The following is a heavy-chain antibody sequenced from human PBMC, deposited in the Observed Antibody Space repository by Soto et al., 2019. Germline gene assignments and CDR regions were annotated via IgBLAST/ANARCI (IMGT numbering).Heavy chain of an antibody. CDR2: ISAYNGNT. Sequence: GASVKVSCKASGYTFTSYGISWVRQAPGQGLEWMGWISAYNGNTDYAQKLQGRVTMTTDTSTSTAYMELRSLRSDDTAVYYCARDYYYGSGSYYYYYGMDVWGQGTTVTVSS. V-gene: IGHV1-18*01. CDR3: ARDYYYGSGSYYYYYGMDV. J-gene: IGHJ6*02. D-gene: IGHD3-10*01. CDR1: GYTFTSYG.